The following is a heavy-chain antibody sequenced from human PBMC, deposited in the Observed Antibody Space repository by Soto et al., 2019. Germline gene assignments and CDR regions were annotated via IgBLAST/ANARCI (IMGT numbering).Heavy chain of an antibody. CDR2: SPYDGRET. V-gene: IGHV3-30*03. CDR3: ARDSGWPILNFDN. J-gene: IGHJ4*02. D-gene: IGHD3-10*01. Sequence: GGSLRLSCAASDFDFSSYGIHWVRQAPGKGLEWVAASPYDGRETFYADSAKGRFTVSKEVSKNTAFLQMNALRHEDTAVYFCARDSGWPILNFDNWGQGTPVTVSS. CDR1: DFDFSSYG.